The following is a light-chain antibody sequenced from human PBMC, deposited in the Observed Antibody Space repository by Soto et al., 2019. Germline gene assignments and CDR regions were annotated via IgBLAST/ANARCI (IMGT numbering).Light chain of an antibody. V-gene: IGKV3D-15*01. Sequence: EIVFTQSPGSLSLSPGERATFSCRASQSVSSNLAWYQQKPGQPPRLLIYDISTRATGIPTRFSGSGSGTEFTLTISSLQSEDFAVYYCQQYNSWPLTFGGGTKVDI. J-gene: IGKJ4*01. CDR1: QSVSSN. CDR2: DIS. CDR3: QQYNSWPLT.